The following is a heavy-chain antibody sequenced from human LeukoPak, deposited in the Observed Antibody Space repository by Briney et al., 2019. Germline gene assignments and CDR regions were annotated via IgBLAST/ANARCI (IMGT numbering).Heavy chain of an antibody. CDR3: SRDLIRTGTYYFDY. CDR2: IYTSGST. J-gene: IGHJ4*02. D-gene: IGHD1-1*01. CDR1: GGSISSGSYY. Sequence: NTSETLSLTCSVSGGSISSGSYYWSWIRQPAGKGLEWIGRIYTSGSTNYNPSLKSRVTISVDTSKNQFSLKLNSVTAADTAVYYCSRDLIRTGTYYFDYWGRGTLVTVSS. V-gene: IGHV4-61*02.